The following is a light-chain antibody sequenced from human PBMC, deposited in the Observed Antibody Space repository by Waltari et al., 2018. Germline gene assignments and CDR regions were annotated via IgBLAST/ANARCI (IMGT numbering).Light chain of an antibody. Sequence: QSALTQPPSASGSPGQSVTISCTGTSSDVGGYNYVSWYQQHPGKAPKLMIYEVSKRPSGLPERFSGSKTGNSASLSVSGLQAEDEAGYYCSSYAGSNVVFGGGTKLTVL. J-gene: IGLJ2*01. CDR2: EVS. V-gene: IGLV2-8*01. CDR1: SSDVGGYNY. CDR3: SSYAGSNVV.